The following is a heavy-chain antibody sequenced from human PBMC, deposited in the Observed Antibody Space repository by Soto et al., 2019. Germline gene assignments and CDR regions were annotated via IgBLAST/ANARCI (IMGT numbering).Heavy chain of an antibody. CDR3: ARLPFPWGWFDP. Sequence: QVQLVESGGGLVKPGGSLRLSCAASGIVFSDYMSWVRQAPGKGLEWLSYISGSGRTIYSADSVKGRFTISRDNATNSLYLQMNNVRTEDTAFYYGARLPFPWGWFDPWGQGTLVTVSS. CDR1: GIVFSDY. J-gene: IGHJ5*02. D-gene: IGHD3-16*01. CDR2: ISGSGRTI. V-gene: IGHV3-11*01.